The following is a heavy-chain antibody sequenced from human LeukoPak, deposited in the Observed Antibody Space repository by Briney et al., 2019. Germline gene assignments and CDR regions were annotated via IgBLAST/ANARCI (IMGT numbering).Heavy chain of an antibody. V-gene: IGHV3-66*02. Sequence: PGGSLRLSCAASGFTVSSNYMSWVRQAPGKGLEWVSVIYSGGSTYYADSVKGRFTISRDNSKNTLYLQMNSLRAEDTAVYYCARDPPLDYGDYYYYYGMDVWGQGTTVTVSS. CDR3: ARDPPLDYGDYYYYYGMDV. D-gene: IGHD4-17*01. CDR1: GFTVSSNY. CDR2: IYSGGST. J-gene: IGHJ6*02.